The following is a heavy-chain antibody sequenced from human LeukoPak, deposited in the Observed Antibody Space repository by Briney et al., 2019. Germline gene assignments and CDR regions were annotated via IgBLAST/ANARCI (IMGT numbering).Heavy chain of an antibody. D-gene: IGHD6-13*01. Sequence: PSETLSLTCAVYGGSFSGYYWSWIRQPPEKGLEWIGEINHSGSTNYNPSLKSRVTISVDTFKNQFSLKLSSVTAADTAVYYCASTAAGTNYWGQGTLVTVSS. V-gene: IGHV4-34*01. CDR2: INHSGST. CDR1: GGSFSGYY. J-gene: IGHJ4*02. CDR3: ASTAAGTNY.